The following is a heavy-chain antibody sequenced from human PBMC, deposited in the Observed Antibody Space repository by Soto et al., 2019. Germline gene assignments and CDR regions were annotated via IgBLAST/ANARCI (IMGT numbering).Heavy chain of an antibody. CDR1: GGSVSSNSYS. D-gene: IGHD2-2*03. V-gene: IGHV4-39*01. CDR2: IYSSENT. J-gene: IGHJ6*02. CDR3: ARLNGYCVSTNCHGHYGMDV. Sequence: SETLSLTCTVSGGSVSSNSYSWGWIRQSPGKGLEWIGTIYSSENTYYNPSLLSRVTISVDTSKNEFSLRLSSVTAADTAVYYCARLNGYCVSTNCHGHYGMDVWGQGTTVTVSS.